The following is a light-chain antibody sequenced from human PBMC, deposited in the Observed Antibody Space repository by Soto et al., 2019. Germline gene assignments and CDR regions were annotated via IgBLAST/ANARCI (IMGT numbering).Light chain of an antibody. V-gene: IGKV1-5*03. Sequence: DIQMTQSPSTLSGSVGDRVTITFRASQTISSWLAWYQQKPGKAPKLLIYKASTLKSGVPSRFSGSGSGTEFTLTISSLQPDDFATYYCQQYNSYLYTFGQGTRLEI. CDR2: KAS. CDR1: QTISSW. J-gene: IGKJ5*01. CDR3: QQYNSYLYT.